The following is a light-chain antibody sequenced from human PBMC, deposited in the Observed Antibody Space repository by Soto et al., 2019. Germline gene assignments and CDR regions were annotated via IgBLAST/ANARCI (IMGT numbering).Light chain of an antibody. V-gene: IGLV1-44*01. J-gene: IGLJ1*01. CDR3: ATWDDSLNGYV. CDR1: SSHIGNNV. CDR2: INS. Sequence: QSVLTQPPSASGTPGQRVTISCSGGSSHIGNNVVNWYQQLPGTTPKLLIFINSQRPSGVPDRFSGSKSGTSASLAISGLQSEDEADYYCATWDDSLNGYVFGTGTKVTVL.